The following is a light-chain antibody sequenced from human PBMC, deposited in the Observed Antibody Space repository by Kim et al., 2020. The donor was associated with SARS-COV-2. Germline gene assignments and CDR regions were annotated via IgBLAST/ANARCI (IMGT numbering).Light chain of an antibody. CDR1: RSNIGFNF. J-gene: IGLJ2*01. CDR2: DNN. CDR3: ATWDNSLTAVV. Sequence: GQQVTISCSGSRSNIGFNFVSCFQHLPGAAPKLVIFDNNKRPSGIPGRFSASKSGTSATLDITGLQTGDEAHYYCATWDNSLTAVVFGGGTQLTVL. V-gene: IGLV1-51*01.